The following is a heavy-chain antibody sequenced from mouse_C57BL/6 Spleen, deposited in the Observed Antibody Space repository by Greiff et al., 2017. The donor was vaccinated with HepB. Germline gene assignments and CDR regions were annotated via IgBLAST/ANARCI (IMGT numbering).Heavy chain of an antibody. CDR3: TSRYYGSSYWYFDV. CDR2: IDPETGGT. V-gene: IGHV1-15*01. J-gene: IGHJ1*03. Sequence: QVQLQQSGAELVRPGASVTLSCKASGYTFTDYEMHWVKQTPVHGLEWIGAIDPETGGTAYNQKFKGKAILTADKSSSTAYMEHRSLTSEDSAVYYCTSRYYGSSYWYFDVWGTGTTVTVSS. CDR1: GYTFTDYE. D-gene: IGHD1-1*01.